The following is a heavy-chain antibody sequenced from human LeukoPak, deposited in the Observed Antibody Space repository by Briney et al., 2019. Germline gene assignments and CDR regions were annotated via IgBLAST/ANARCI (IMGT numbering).Heavy chain of an antibody. CDR2: ISGSVGST. Sequence: GGSLRLSCVASGFTFSSYAMSWVRQAPRKGLEWVSGISGSVGSTYYADSVKGRFTISRDNSKNPVYLQMTSLRAEDTAVYYCAKVPHDYGERYYFDYWGQGTLVTVSS. V-gene: IGHV3-23*01. CDR3: AKVPHDYGERYYFDY. J-gene: IGHJ4*02. D-gene: IGHD4-17*01. CDR1: GFTFSSYA.